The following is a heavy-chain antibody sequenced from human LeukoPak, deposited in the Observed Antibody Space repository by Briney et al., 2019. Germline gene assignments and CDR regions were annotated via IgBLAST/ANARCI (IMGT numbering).Heavy chain of an antibody. CDR2: ISSSSSYI. CDR3: ASCIAVAGTFDY. J-gene: IGHJ4*02. D-gene: IGHD6-19*01. Sequence: GGSLRLSCAASGFTFSSYSMNWVRQAPGKGLEWVSSISSSSSYIYYADSVKGRFTISRDKAKNSLYLQMNSLRAEDTAVYYCASCIAVAGTFDYWGQGTLVTVSS. CDR1: GFTFSSYS. V-gene: IGHV3-21*01.